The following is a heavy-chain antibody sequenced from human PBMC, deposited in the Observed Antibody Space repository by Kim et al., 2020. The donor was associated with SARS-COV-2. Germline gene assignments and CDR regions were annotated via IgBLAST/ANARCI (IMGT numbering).Heavy chain of an antibody. D-gene: IGHD2-15*01. Sequence: GGSLRLSCAASGFTFSSYAMHWVRQAPGKGLEWVAVISYDGSNKYYADSVKGRFTISRDNSKNTLYLQMNSLRAEDTAVYYCARDWDMGYYFDYWGQGTLVTVSS. J-gene: IGHJ4*02. CDR3: ARDWDMGYYFDY. CDR1: GFTFSSYA. V-gene: IGHV3-30*04. CDR2: ISYDGSNK.